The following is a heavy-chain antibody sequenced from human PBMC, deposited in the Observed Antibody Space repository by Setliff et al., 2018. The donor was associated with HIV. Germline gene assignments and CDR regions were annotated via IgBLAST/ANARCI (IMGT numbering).Heavy chain of an antibody. CDR3: ARFTVVVFGAGEPSWFDP. D-gene: IGHD2-15*01. J-gene: IGHJ5*02. Sequence: LSLTCDVSGSSINSGYFWGWIRQPPGKGLECIGTIYHSGSTYYNPSLKSRVTISIDTSKNQFSLNLSSVIAADTAIYFCARFTVVVFGAGEPSWFDPWGQGILVTVSS. CDR1: GSSINSGYF. CDR2: IYHSGST. V-gene: IGHV4-38-2*01.